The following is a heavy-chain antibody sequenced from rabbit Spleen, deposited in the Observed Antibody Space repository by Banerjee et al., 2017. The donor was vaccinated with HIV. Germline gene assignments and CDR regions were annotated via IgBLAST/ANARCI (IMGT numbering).Heavy chain of an antibody. J-gene: IGHJ4*01. D-gene: IGHD4-1*01. Sequence: QEQLVESGGGLVKPEGSLKLSCTASGFSFSNKAVMCWVRQAPGKGLEWIGCIYAGSSGSTYYASWAKGRFTISKTSSTTVTLQMTSLTAADTATYFCARHYTSGYGGDGSDLWGQGTLVTVS. CDR3: ARHYTSGYGGDGSDL. CDR2: IYAGSSGST. V-gene: IGHV1S45*01. CDR1: GFSFSNKAV.